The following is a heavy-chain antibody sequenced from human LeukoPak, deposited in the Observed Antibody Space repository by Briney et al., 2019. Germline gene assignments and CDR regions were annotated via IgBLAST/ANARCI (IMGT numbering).Heavy chain of an antibody. CDR3: AKDNIAAAGTFWFDP. D-gene: IGHD6-13*01. V-gene: IGHV3-30*18. Sequence: GGSLRLSCAASGFTFSSYGMHWVRQAPGKGLEWVAVISSDGSNKYYADSVKGRFTISRDNSKNTLYLQMNSLRAEDTAVYYCAKDNIAAAGTFWFDPWGQGTLVTVSS. CDR1: GFTFSSYG. J-gene: IGHJ5*02. CDR2: ISSDGSNK.